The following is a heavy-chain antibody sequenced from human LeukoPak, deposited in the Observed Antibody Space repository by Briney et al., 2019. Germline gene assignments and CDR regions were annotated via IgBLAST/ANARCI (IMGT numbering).Heavy chain of an antibody. CDR1: GFSISSGSYY. V-gene: IGHV4-61*02. CDR3: ARAIAYPYHFDY. D-gene: IGHD3-16*01. CDR2: IYTSGST. Sequence: SETLSLTCTVSGFSISSGSYYWSWLRQPAGKGLEWIGRIYTSGSTNYNPSLKSRVTISVDTSNNQFSLKLSSVTAADTAVYSCARAIAYPYHFDYWGQETLVTVSS. J-gene: IGHJ4*02.